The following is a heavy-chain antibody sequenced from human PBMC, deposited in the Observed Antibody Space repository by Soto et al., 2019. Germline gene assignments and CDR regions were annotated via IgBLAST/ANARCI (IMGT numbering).Heavy chain of an antibody. D-gene: IGHD3-22*01. V-gene: IGHV3-9*01. Sequence: EVQLVESGGGLVQPGRSLRLSCAASGFPFDDYAMHWVRQAPGKGLEWVSGINWNSGSIGYADSVKGRFTISRDNAKNSRYLQMNSLRTEDTALYYCAKGYNYDRSGNPDYWGQGTLVTVSS. CDR2: INWNSGSI. CDR1: GFPFDDYA. J-gene: IGHJ4*02. CDR3: AKGYNYDRSGNPDY.